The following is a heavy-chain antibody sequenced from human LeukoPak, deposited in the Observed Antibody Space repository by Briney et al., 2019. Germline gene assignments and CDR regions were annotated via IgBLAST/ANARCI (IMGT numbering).Heavy chain of an antibody. V-gene: IGHV1-18*01. CDR3: ARDLDWVFDL. Sequence: PSVKVSFKTSGYTFTSYGISWVRQAPGQGLEWMGWISAYNGNTNYAQKFQGRVTMTTDTSTSTAYMELRSLRSDDTAVYYCARDLDWVFDLWGRGTLVTVSS. CDR1: GYTFTSYG. J-gene: IGHJ2*01. D-gene: IGHD3-9*01. CDR2: ISAYNGNT.